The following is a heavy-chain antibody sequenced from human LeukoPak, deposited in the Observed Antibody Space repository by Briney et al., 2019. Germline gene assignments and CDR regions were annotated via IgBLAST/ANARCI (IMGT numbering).Heavy chain of an antibody. D-gene: IGHD3-16*02. CDR1: GGSISSSSYY. Sequence: SETLSLTCTVSGGSISSSSYYWGWIRQPPGKGLEWIGSIYYSGSTYYNPSLKSRVTISVDTSKNQFSLKLSSVTAADTAVYYCAGKVTFGGVIVLYYFDYWGQGTLVTVSS. CDR3: AGKVTFGGVIVLYYFDY. J-gene: IGHJ4*02. V-gene: IGHV4-39*07. CDR2: IYYSGST.